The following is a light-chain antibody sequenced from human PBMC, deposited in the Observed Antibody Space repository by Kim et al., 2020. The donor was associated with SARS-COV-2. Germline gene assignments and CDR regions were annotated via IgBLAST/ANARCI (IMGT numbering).Light chain of an antibody. V-gene: IGLV3-19*01. J-gene: IGLJ3*02. CDR2: GKN. CDR1: SLRSYY. Sequence: SSELTQDPAVSVALGQTVRITCQGDSLRSYYASWYQQKPGQAPVLVIYGKNNRPSGIPDRFSGSSSGNTASLTINGAQAEDEADYYCNSRDSSGNHWVF. CDR3: NSRDSSGNHWV.